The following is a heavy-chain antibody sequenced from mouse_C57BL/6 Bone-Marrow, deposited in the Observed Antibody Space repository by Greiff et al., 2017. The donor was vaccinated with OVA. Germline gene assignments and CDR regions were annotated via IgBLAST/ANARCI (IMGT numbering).Heavy chain of an antibody. D-gene: IGHD1-1*01. CDR2: INYDGSST. Sequence: EVMLVESEGGLVQPGSSMKLSCTASGFTFSDYYMAWVRQVPEKGLEWVANINYDGSSTYYLASLQSRFIISRDNAKNILYLQMSSLKSEDTATYYCARGDYGSSIDYWGQGTTLTVSS. J-gene: IGHJ2*01. V-gene: IGHV5-16*01. CDR1: GFTFSDYY. CDR3: ARGDYGSSIDY.